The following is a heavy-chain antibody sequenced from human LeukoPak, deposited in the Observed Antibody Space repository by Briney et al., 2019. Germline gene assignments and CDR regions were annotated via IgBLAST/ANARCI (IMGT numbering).Heavy chain of an antibody. CDR3: ARGRLRLGELSLMPWYFDL. CDR2: ISGSGGST. J-gene: IGHJ2*01. Sequence: GGSLRLSCAASGFTFSSYAMSWVRQAPGKGLEWVSAISGSGGSTYYADSVKGRFTISRDNSKNTLYLQMNSLRAGDTAVYYCARGRLRLGELSLMPWYFDLWGRGTLVTVSS. V-gene: IGHV3-23*01. CDR1: GFTFSSYA. D-gene: IGHD3-16*02.